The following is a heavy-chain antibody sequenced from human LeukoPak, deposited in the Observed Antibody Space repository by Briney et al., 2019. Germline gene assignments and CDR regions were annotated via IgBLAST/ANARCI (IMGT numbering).Heavy chain of an antibody. CDR2: IDPSDSYT. Sequence: GESLKISCKGSGYSFTSYWISWVRQIPGKGLEWMGRIDPSDSYTNYSPSFQGHVTISADKSISTAYLQWSSLKASDTAMYYCARLGYSSPGIAAAGTVGPYNWFDPWGQGTLVTVSS. CDR3: ARLGYSSPGIAAAGTVGPYNWFDP. J-gene: IGHJ5*02. V-gene: IGHV5-10-1*01. D-gene: IGHD6-13*01. CDR1: GYSFTSYW.